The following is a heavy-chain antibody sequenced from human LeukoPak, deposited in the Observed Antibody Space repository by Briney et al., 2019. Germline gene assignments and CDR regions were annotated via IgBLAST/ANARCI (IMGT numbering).Heavy chain of an antibody. V-gene: IGHV3-21*01. CDR1: GFTFSSYS. CDR2: ISGSSSYI. J-gene: IGHJ5*02. Sequence: TGGSLRLSCAASGFTFSSYSMNWVRQAPGKGLEWVSSISGSSSYIYYADSVKGRFTISRDNAKNSLYLQMNSLRAEDTAVYYCASLTGDFSWGQGTLVTVSS. CDR3: ASLTGDFS. D-gene: IGHD7-27*01.